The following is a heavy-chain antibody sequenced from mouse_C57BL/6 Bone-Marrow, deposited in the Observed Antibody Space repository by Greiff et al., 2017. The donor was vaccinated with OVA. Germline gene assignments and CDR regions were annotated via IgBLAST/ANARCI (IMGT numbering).Heavy chain of an antibody. CDR2: IDPSDSYT. CDR3: ARGLTDD. V-gene: IGHV1-69*01. Sequence: QVQLQQPGAELVMPGASVKLSCKASGYTFTSYWMHWVKQRPGQGLEWIGEIDPSDSYTTYNQKFKGKSTLTVDKSSSTAYMQLSSLTSEDSAVYYFARGLTDDWGQGTTRTVSS. J-gene: IGHJ2*01. CDR1: GYTFTSYW. D-gene: IGHD2-12*01.